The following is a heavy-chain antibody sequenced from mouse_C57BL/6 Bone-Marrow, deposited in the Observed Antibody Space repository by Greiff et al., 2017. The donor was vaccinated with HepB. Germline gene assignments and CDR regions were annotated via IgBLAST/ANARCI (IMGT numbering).Heavy chain of an antibody. J-gene: IGHJ2*01. Sequence: QVQLQQSGAELARPGASVKISCKASGYAFSSSWMNWVKQRPGKGLEWIGRIYPGDGDTNYNGKFKGKATLTADKSSSTAYMQLSSLTSEDSAVYYCARYSRYFDYWGQGTTLTVSS. CDR1: GYAFSSSW. D-gene: IGHD2-12*01. V-gene: IGHV1-82*01. CDR3: ARYSRYFDY. CDR2: IYPGDGDT.